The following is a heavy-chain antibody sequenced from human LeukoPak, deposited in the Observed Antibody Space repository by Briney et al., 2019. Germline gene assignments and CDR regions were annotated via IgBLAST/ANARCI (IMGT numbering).Heavy chain of an antibody. V-gene: IGHV5-51*01. J-gene: IGHJ6*03. Sequence: GESLKISCKGSGYSFTNYWIGWVRQMPGKGLEWMGIFYPGDSDTRYSPSFQGQVTISADKSISTAYLQWSSLKASDTAMYYCARCTGSYYPYYYYYMDVWGKGTTVTVSS. CDR3: ARCTGSYYPYYYYYMDV. CDR1: GYSFTNYW. CDR2: FYPGDSDT. D-gene: IGHD3-10*01.